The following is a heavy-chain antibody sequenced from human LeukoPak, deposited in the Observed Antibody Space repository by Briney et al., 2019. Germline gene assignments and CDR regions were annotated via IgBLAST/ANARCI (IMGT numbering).Heavy chain of an antibody. D-gene: IGHD4-17*01. V-gene: IGHV3-23*01. Sequence: GGSLRLSCAASGFTFSSYAMSWVRQAPGKGLEWVSAISGSGGSTYYADSVKGRFTISRDNSKNTLYLQMNSLRAEDTAVYYCANGLRGTVSPGYWGQGTLVTVSS. CDR1: GFTFSSYA. CDR3: ANGLRGTVSPGY. J-gene: IGHJ4*02. CDR2: ISGSGGST.